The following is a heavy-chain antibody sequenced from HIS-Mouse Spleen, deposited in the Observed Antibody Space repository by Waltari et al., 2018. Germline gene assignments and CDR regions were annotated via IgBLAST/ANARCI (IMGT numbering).Heavy chain of an antibody. V-gene: IGHV4-39*07. Sequence: QLQLQESGPGLVKPSETLSLHCTVSGGSISSSSYYWGWIRQPPGKGLGWIGSIYYSGSTYYNPSLKSRVTISVDTSKNQFSLKLSSVTAADTAVYYCAREIPYSSSWYDWYFDLWGRGTLVTVSS. CDR2: IYYSGST. CDR3: AREIPYSSSWYDWYFDL. CDR1: GGSISSSSYY. J-gene: IGHJ2*01. D-gene: IGHD6-13*01.